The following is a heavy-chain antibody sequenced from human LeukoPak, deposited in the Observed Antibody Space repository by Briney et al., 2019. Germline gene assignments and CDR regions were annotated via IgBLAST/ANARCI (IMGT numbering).Heavy chain of an antibody. CDR1: GYSISSGYY. J-gene: IGHJ4*02. CDR3: ARRGFGYSRSYIDY. D-gene: IGHD3-16*01. Sequence: SETLSLTCSVSGYSISSGYYWGWIRQPPGKGLEWIGSISYSGSTYYNPSLKSRVTISVDTSKNQFSLKLSSVTAADTAVYYCARRGFGYSRSYIDYWGQGTLVTVSS. V-gene: IGHV4-38-2*02. CDR2: ISYSGST.